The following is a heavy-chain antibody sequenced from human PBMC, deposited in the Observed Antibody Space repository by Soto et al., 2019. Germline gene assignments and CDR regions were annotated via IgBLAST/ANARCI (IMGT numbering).Heavy chain of an antibody. CDR3: ARDRYHYDILTGYDDY. V-gene: IGHV1-18*01. J-gene: IGHJ4*02. CDR2: ISAYNGNT. Sequence: ASVNVSCKASGYTFTSYGISWVRQAPGQGLEWMGWISAYNGNTNYAQKLQGRVTMTTDTSTSTAYMELRSLRSDDTAVYYCARDRYHYDILTGYDDYWGQGTLVTVSS. D-gene: IGHD3-9*01. CDR1: GYTFTSYG.